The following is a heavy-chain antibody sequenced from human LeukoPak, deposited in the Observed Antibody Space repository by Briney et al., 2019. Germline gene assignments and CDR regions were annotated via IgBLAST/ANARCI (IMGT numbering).Heavy chain of an antibody. J-gene: IGHJ4*02. D-gene: IGHD3-16*01. CDR2: ISYDGSNK. CDR3: ARETYLYYFDY. V-gene: IGHV3-30*03. Sequence: GGSLRLSCAASGFTFSSYSMNWVRQAPGKGLEWVAVISYDGSNKYYADSVKGRFTTSRDNSKNTLYLQMNSLRAEDTAVYYCARETYLYYFDYWGQGTLVTVSS. CDR1: GFTFSSYS.